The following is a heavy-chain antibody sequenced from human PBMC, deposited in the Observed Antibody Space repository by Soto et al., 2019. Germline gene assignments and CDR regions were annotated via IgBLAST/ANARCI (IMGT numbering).Heavy chain of an antibody. CDR3: ARERSYYDSSGYLEDHRLYYFDY. Sequence: QVQLQESGPGLVKPSQTLSLTCTVSGGSISSGGYYWSWIRQHPGKGLEWIGYIYYSGSTYYNPSLKSRVTISVHTSKNQFSLKLSCVTAADTAVYYCARERSYYDSSGYLEDHRLYYFDYWGQGTPVTVSS. V-gene: IGHV4-31*03. J-gene: IGHJ4*02. D-gene: IGHD3-22*01. CDR1: GGSISSGGYY. CDR2: IYYSGST.